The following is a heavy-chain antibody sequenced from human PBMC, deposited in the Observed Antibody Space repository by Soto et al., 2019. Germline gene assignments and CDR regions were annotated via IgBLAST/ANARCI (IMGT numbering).Heavy chain of an antibody. D-gene: IGHD4-17*01. J-gene: IGHJ5*02. V-gene: IGHV1-69*02. CDR2: IIPILGIA. CDR3: ARGVGAYGDYDRWFDP. Sequence: QVQLVQSGAEVKQPGSSVKVSCKASGGTFSSYTISWVRQAPGQGLEWMGRIIPILGIANYAQKFQGRVTITADKSTSTAYMELSSLRSEDTAVYYCARGVGAYGDYDRWFDPWGQGTLVTVSS. CDR1: GGTFSSYT.